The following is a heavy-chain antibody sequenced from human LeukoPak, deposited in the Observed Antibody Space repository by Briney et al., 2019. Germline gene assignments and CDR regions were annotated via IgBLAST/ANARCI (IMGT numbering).Heavy chain of an antibody. Sequence: ASVKVSCKASGHTFTSHVIHWVRQAPGPRLDWMGWIDTANGNTQNSQNFQGRVTITRDTSASTAYMELSSLRSEDTAVYYCARGVGYNYGLYYQYGMDVWGQGTTVTVSS. D-gene: IGHD5-18*01. J-gene: IGHJ6*02. V-gene: IGHV1-3*04. CDR3: ARGVGYNYGLYYQYGMDV. CDR1: GHTFTSHV. CDR2: IDTANGNT.